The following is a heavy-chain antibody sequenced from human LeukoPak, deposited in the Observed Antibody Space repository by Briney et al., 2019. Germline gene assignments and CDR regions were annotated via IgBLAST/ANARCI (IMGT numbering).Heavy chain of an antibody. CDR2: ISSSGSTI. CDR3: ARDQRGSYFGYYYYYYMDV. V-gene: IGHV3-48*03. Sequence: GGSLRLSCAASGFTFSSYEMNWVRQAPGKGLEWVPYISSSGSTIYYADSVKGRFTISRDNAKNSLYLQTNSLRAEDTAVYYCARDQRGSYFGYYYYYYMDVWGKGTTVTISS. D-gene: IGHD1-26*01. CDR1: GFTFSSYE. J-gene: IGHJ6*03.